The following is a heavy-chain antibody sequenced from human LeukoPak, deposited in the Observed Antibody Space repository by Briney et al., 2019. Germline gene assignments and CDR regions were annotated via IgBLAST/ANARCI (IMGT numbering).Heavy chain of an antibody. CDR3: ARGYYSASRIDY. CDR2: INSDGSTT. Sequence: PGGSLRLSCAASGLTFSSFWMHWVRRAPGKGLEWVARINSDGSTTTYAGLVKGRLTISRDNAKNTLYLQMNSLRAEDTAVYYCARGYYSASRIDYWGQGALVTISS. D-gene: IGHD2-8*01. J-gene: IGHJ4*02. CDR1: GLTFSSFW. V-gene: IGHV3-74*01.